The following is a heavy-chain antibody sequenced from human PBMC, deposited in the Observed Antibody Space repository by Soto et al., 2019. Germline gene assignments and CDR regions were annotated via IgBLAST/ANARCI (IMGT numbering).Heavy chain of an antibody. CDR1: GFSLSTSHMG. D-gene: IGHD4-17*01. CDR3: AHAGDYDLLTFDH. Sequence: QITLKESGPTLVRPAQTLTLTCDFSGFSLSTSHMGVAWIRQPPGKALEWLALIYWDDDKRYSPSLKDRLAISKDTSSNQVVLTITNIDPGDSATYFCAHAGDYDLLTFDHWGPGTQVTVSS. V-gene: IGHV2-5*02. J-gene: IGHJ4*02. CDR2: IYWDDDK.